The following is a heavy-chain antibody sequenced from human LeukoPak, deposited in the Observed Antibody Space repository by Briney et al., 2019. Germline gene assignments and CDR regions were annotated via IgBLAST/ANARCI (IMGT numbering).Heavy chain of an antibody. CDR1: GGSISSYY. CDR2: IYYSGST. J-gene: IGHJ2*01. CDR3: ATQRGVVPAAMDRYFDL. Sequence: SETLSLTCTVSGGSISSYYWSWIRQPPGKGLEWIGYIYYSGSTNYNPSLKSRVTISVDTSKNQFSLKLSSVTAADTAVYYCATQRGVVPAAMDRYFDLWGRGTLVTVSS. D-gene: IGHD2-2*01. V-gene: IGHV4-59*01.